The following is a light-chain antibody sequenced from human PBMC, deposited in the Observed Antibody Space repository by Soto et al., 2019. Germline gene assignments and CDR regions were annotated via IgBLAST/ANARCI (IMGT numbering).Light chain of an antibody. CDR1: QSISSW. CDR3: QQYNSYPLT. Sequence: DIQMTQSPSTLSASVGERVTIICRASQSISSWLAWYQQKPGKAPKLLIYKASSLESGVPSRFSGSGSGTEFTLTISSLQPDDFATYYCQQYNSYPLTFGQGTKLEIK. CDR2: KAS. V-gene: IGKV1-5*03. J-gene: IGKJ2*01.